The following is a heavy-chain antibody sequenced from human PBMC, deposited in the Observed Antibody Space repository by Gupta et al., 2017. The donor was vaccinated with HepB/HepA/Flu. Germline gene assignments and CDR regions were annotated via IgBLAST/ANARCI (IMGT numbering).Heavy chain of an antibody. J-gene: IGHJ5*02. CDR2: VSSAGTTM. D-gene: IGHD3-10*01. V-gene: IGHV3-30*18. Sequence: QVQLVESGGGVVQPERSLRLSCTASGFTFSNYGMHWVRQAPGKGLEWVAVVSSAGTTMFYADSVKGRFTISRDNAENTLYLQMNSLRVEDTAVYFCAKEESFASGSYYTSWGQGTLVTVSS. CDR1: GFTFSNYG. CDR3: AKEESFASGSYYTS.